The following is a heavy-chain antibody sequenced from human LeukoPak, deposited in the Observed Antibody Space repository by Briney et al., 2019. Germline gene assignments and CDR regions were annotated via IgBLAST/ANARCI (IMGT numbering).Heavy chain of an antibody. Sequence: GGSLRLSCAASGFTVSSNYMSWVRQAPGKGLECVSYISSSGSTIYYADSVKGRFTISRDNAKNSLYLQMNSLRAEDTAVYYCARDYCSSTSCYTYYYYGMDVWGQGTTVTVSS. CDR1: GFTVSSNY. CDR3: ARDYCSSTSCYTYYYYGMDV. V-gene: IGHV3-11*01. D-gene: IGHD2-2*02. CDR2: ISSSGSTI. J-gene: IGHJ6*02.